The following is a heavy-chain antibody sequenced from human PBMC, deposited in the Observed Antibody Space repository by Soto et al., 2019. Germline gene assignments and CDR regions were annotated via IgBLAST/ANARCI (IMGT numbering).Heavy chain of an antibody. CDR3: ARHPPIAGDY. Sequence: QLQLQESGPGLVKPSETLSLTCTVSGGSTSSSSYYWGWIRQPPGKGLEWIGSIYYSGSTYYNPSLKSRVTISVDTSKNQFSLKLSSVTAADTAVYYCARHPPIAGDYWGQGTLVTVSS. CDR2: IYYSGST. D-gene: IGHD6-13*01. J-gene: IGHJ4*02. CDR1: GGSTSSSSYY. V-gene: IGHV4-39*01.